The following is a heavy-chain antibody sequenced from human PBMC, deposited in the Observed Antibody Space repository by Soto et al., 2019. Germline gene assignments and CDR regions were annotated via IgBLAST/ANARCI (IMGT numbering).Heavy chain of an antibody. V-gene: IGHV3-30-3*01. CDR3: ARDSGYYGSGSYYDNWFDP. J-gene: IGHJ5*02. D-gene: IGHD3-10*01. CDR1: GFTFSSYA. Sequence: PGGSLRLSCAASGFTFSSYAMHWVRQAPGKGLEWVAVISYDGSNKYYADSVKGRFTISRDNSKNTLYLQMNSLRAEDTAVYYCARDSGYYGSGSYYDNWFDPWGQGTLVTVSS. CDR2: ISYDGSNK.